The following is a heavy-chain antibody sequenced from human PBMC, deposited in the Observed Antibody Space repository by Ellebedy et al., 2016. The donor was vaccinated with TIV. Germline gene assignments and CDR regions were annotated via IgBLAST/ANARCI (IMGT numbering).Heavy chain of an antibody. D-gene: IGHD3-3*01. V-gene: IGHV3-21*06. CDR2: IDFSGTGT. J-gene: IGHJ4*02. CDR1: GFTFSIAG. CDR3: ARVGSEWSRDY. Sequence: GGSLRLXXAASGFTFSIAGMTWVRQAPGKGLEWVATIDFSGTGTYYADSVKGRFIISRDNTKNSLFLQMNSLGVEDTAVYYCARVGSEWSRDYWGQGTLVTVSS.